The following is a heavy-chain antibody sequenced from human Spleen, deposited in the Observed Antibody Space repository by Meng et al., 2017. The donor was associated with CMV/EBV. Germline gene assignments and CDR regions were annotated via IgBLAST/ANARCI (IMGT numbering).Heavy chain of an antibody. CDR2: ISGTT. CDR1: GFTFTNYA. Sequence: GSLRLSCAASGFTFTNYAMAWVRQAPGKGLEWVSGISGTTYYNPSLKSRLTISVDTSKNQFSLKVNSVTAADTAVYYCERNEQFLEYLLYRTAYHPYYFDYWGQGTLVTVSS. V-gene: IGHV4-38-2*01. CDR3: ERNEQFLEYLLYRTAYHPYYFDY. J-gene: IGHJ4*02. D-gene: IGHD3-3*01.